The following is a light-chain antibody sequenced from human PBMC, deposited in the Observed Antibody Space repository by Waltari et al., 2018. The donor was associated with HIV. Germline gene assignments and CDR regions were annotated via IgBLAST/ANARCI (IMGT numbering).Light chain of an antibody. CDR2: GYS. V-gene: IGLV1-40*01. CDR1: RSNIGAGYE. J-gene: IGLJ3*02. CDR3: QSYDSTLSAWV. Sequence: QSVLRQPPSVSGAPGQRVTISCTGSRSNIGAGYEVHWYQQLPGAAPKLLIFGYSNRTSGVPDRFSGSKSGTSASLAISGLQAEDEADYYCQSYDSTLSAWVFGGGTKLTVL.